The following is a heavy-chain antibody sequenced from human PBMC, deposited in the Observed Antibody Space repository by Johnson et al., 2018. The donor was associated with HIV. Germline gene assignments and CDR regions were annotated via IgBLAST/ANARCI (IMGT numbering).Heavy chain of an antibody. J-gene: IGHJ3*02. CDR1: GFTFSSYA. D-gene: IGHD1-14*01. Sequence: EVQLVESGGGVVQPGRSLRLSCAASGFTFSSYAISWVRQAPGKGLEWVSGINWNGGSTGYADSVKGRFTISRDNAKNSLYLQMNSLRAEDTALYYCARDITPHKEGDAFDIWGQGTMVTVSS. V-gene: IGHV3-20*04. CDR2: INWNGGST. CDR3: ARDITPHKEGDAFDI.